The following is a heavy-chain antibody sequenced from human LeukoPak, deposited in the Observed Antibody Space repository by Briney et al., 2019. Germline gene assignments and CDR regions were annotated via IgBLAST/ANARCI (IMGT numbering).Heavy chain of an antibody. V-gene: IGHV4-39*01. J-gene: IGHJ5*02. Sequence: SETLSLTCSVSGGAISSSDDYWGFVRQTPGTGLEWMGSIYYTGSSHYNPSLKSRVTMSVDTSKNRFSLKLSSVTAADTAVYYCARHKRKWFGELLPLRLNWFDPWGQGTLVTVSS. CDR1: GGAISSSDDY. CDR3: ARHKRKWFGELLPLRLNWFDP. D-gene: IGHD3-10*01. CDR2: IYYTGSS.